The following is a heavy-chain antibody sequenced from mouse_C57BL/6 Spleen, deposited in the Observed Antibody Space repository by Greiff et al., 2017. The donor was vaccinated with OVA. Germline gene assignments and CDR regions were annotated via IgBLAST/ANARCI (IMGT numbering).Heavy chain of an antibody. CDR3: ARWGYYGSSPYYFDY. J-gene: IGHJ2*01. V-gene: IGHV1-22*01. CDR2: INPNNGGT. Sequence: EVQLQQSGPELVKPGASVKMSCKASGYTFTDYNMHWVKQSHGKSLEWIGYINPNNGGTSYNQKFKGKATLTVNKSSSTAYMELRSLTSEDSAVYYCARWGYYGSSPYYFDYWGQGTTLTVSS. CDR1: GYTFTDYN. D-gene: IGHD1-1*01.